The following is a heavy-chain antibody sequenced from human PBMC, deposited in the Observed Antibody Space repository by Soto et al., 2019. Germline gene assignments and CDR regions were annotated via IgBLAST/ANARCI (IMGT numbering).Heavy chain of an antibody. Sequence: PGGSLRLSCSTSGFTFSNYGFHWVRQAPGKGLEWVAVIWYDGSQKYYASSVKGRFTVSRDNSKNTVFLQMSSLRAEDTAIYNCARDDCSTTSCLAYWGQGTLVTVS. J-gene: IGHJ4*02. CDR3: ARDDCSTTSCLAY. D-gene: IGHD2-2*01. V-gene: IGHV3-33*01. CDR1: GFTFSNYG. CDR2: IWYDGSQK.